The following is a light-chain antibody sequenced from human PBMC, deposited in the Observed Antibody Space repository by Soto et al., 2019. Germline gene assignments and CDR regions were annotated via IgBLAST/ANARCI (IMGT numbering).Light chain of an antibody. J-gene: IGKJ1*01. CDR3: QQYGSSPGT. CDR2: GAS. V-gene: IGKV3-20*01. Sequence: EIVLTQSPGTLSLSPGERVTLSCRASQSVSSNYLAWYQQKPGQAPRLLIYGASSRATGIPDRFSGSGSGTDFTLTIRRLEPEDFALYYCQQYGSSPGTLGQGTKVDIK. CDR1: QSVSSNY.